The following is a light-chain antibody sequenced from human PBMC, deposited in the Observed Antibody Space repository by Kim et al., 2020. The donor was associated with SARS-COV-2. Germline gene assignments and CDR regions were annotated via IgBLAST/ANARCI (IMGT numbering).Light chain of an antibody. V-gene: IGLV2-14*01. J-gene: IGLJ3*02. CDR3: STYTTSETWV. Sequence: QSALTQPASVSGSPGQSITISRSGTSSDIGAYNHVSWYQQPPGTVPKLMIYEVTNRPSGISNRFSGSKSGNTASLTISGLQAEDEGDYYCSTYTTSETWVFGGGTKVTVL. CDR1: SSDIGAYNH. CDR2: EVT.